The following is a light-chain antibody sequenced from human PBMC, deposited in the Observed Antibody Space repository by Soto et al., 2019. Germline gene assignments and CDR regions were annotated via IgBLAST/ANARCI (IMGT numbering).Light chain of an antibody. V-gene: IGKV1-5*01. CDR3: QQYNSYSPRT. Sequence: DIQMTQSPSTLSASVGDRVTITCRASQSISSWLAWYQQKPGKAPKLLIYDASNLETGVPSRFSGSGSGTEFTLTISSLQPDDFATYYCQQYNSYSPRTFGQGNKVEI. CDR1: QSISSW. CDR2: DAS. J-gene: IGKJ1*01.